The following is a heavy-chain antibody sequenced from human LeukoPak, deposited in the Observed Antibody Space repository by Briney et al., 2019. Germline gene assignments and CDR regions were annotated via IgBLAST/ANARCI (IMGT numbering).Heavy chain of an antibody. CDR1: GFTFSSYA. D-gene: IGHD6-13*01. CDR3: ATRGYSSSWYNFDY. J-gene: IGHJ4*02. CDR2: ISGSGGST. Sequence: TGGSLRLSCAASGFTFSSYAMSWVRQAPGKGLEWVSAISGSGGSTYYADSVKGRFTISRDNSKNTLYLQMNSLRAEDTAVYYCATRGYSSSWYNFDYWGQGTLVTVSS. V-gene: IGHV3-23*01.